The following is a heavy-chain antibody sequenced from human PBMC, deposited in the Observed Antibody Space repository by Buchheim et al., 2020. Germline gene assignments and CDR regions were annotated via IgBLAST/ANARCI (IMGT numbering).Heavy chain of an antibody. Sequence: EVHLVESGGNLVQPGESLRLSCAASGLSFSAYSMNWVRQAPGKGLEWISYISRGSDIIYYADSVRGRFTISRDNAKKSLFLQMNSRRAEDSAVYYCAREIWGTSGYPEYFQHWGQGTL. CDR3: AREIWGTSGYPEYFQH. CDR1: GLSFSAYS. J-gene: IGHJ1*01. V-gene: IGHV3-48*01. D-gene: IGHD3-3*01. CDR2: ISRGSDII.